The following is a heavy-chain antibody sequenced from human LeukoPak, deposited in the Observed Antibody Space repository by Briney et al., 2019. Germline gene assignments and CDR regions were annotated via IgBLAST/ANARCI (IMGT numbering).Heavy chain of an antibody. V-gene: IGHV3-30*02. CDR1: GFTFSSYA. J-gene: IGHJ5*02. D-gene: IGHD4-23*01. Sequence: GGSLRLSCAASGFTFSSYAMHWVRQAPGKGLEWVAFIRYDGNNKYYADSVRGRFTISRDNSRDTLYLQMNSLRAEDTAVYYCTKGDDYGANTRLPKYSWFDPWGQGTLVTVSS. CDR2: IRYDGNNK. CDR3: TKGDDYGANTRLPKYSWFDP.